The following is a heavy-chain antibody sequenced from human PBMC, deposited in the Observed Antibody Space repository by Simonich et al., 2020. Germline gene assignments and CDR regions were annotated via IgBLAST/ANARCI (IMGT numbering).Heavy chain of an antibody. D-gene: IGHD3-10*01. Sequence: GGGLVKPGGSLRLSCAASGFTFSSYSMNWVRQAPGKGLEWVSSISSSSSYIYYADSEKGRFTISRDNAKNSLYLQMNSRRADDTAVYYCARDTAYYGSGSYYFDYWGQGTLVTVSS. CDR1: GFTFSSYS. CDR3: ARDTAYYGSGSYYFDY. CDR2: ISSSSSYI. V-gene: IGHV3-21*01. J-gene: IGHJ4*02.